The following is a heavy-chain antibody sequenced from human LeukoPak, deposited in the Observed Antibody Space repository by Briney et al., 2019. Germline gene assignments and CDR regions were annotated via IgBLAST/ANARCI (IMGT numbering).Heavy chain of an antibody. CDR1: GFTFSSYA. V-gene: IGHV3-30*04. Sequence: GGSLRLSCAASGFTFSSYAMHWVRQAPGKGLEWVAVISYDGSNKYYADSVKGRFTISRDNSKNTLYLQMNSLRAEDTAVYYCARDRQSTYYWCPDYWGQGTLVTVSS. CDR2: ISYDGSNK. D-gene: IGHD2-8*02. J-gene: IGHJ4*02. CDR3: ARDRQSTYYWCPDY.